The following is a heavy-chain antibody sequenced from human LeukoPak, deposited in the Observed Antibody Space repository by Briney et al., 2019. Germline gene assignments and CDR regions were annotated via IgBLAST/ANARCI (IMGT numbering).Heavy chain of an antibody. V-gene: IGHV3-23*01. Sequence: PGGSLRLSCAASGISFSTYVMAWVRQPPGKGLECVSAISGSGGDSYYAASVKGRFTISRDNSKNTLYLQMNSLRVEDTVVYYCAKVSGRILIWPQPFGDGMDVWGQGTTLTASS. CDR2: ISGSGGDS. CDR3: AKVSGRILIWPQPFGDGMDV. J-gene: IGHJ6*02. D-gene: IGHD3-10*01. CDR1: GISFSTYV.